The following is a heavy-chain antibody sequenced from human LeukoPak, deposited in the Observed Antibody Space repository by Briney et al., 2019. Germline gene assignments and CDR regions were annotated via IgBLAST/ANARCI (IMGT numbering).Heavy chain of an antibody. V-gene: IGHV3-23*01. CDR3: AARPFWETPTFDY. Sequence: PGGSLRLSCAASGFTFSSYAMTWVRQAPGKGLEWVSTISGSGGATYYADSVKGRFTISRDNSKNTLYLQVNSLRAEDTAVYYCAARPFWETPTFDYWGQGTLVTVSS. J-gene: IGHJ4*02. D-gene: IGHD3-10*01. CDR1: GFTFSSYA. CDR2: ISGSGGAT.